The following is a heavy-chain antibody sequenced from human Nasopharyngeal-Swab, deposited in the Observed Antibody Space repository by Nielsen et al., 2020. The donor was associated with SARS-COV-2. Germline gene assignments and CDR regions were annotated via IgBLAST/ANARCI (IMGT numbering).Heavy chain of an antibody. J-gene: IGHJ4*02. Sequence: GESLKISCAASGFSVSSNYMSWVRQAPGKGLEWVSIIYSDGSTYYADSVKGRFTISRDNSKNTLYLQMNSLRAEDTAVYYCARAGVGSGSYYWSWGQGTLVTVSS. CDR1: GFSVSSNY. D-gene: IGHD3-10*01. CDR3: ARAGVGSGSYYWS. CDR2: IYSDGST. V-gene: IGHV3-66*01.